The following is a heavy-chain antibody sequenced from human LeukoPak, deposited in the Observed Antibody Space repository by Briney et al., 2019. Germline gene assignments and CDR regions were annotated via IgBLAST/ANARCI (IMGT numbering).Heavy chain of an antibody. J-gene: IGHJ3*01. CDR1: GFSVSSNY. D-gene: IGHD3-10*01. CDR2: IYSGGST. Sequence: GGSLRLSCAASGFSVSSNYVNWVRQAPGKGLEWVSAIYSGGSTYYADSVRGRFTIYRDSSKNTVYLQMNSMRDEDTAVYYCARGSYGSGNYYIGDAFDLWGQGTMVTVSS. CDR3: ARGSYGSGNYYIGDAFDL. V-gene: IGHV3-53*01.